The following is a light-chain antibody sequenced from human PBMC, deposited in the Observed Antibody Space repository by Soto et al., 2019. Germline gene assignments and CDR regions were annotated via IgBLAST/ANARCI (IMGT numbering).Light chain of an antibody. CDR3: QAWDSGVV. V-gene: IGLV3-1*01. J-gene: IGLJ2*01. CDR2: QDN. Sequence: SYELTQPPSVSVSPGQTASISCSGDKLGDKYVCWYQQKPGQSPVLVIYQDNKGPSGIPERFSGSNSENTATLTISGTQAMDEADYYCQAWDSGVVFGGGTKVTVL. CDR1: KLGDKY.